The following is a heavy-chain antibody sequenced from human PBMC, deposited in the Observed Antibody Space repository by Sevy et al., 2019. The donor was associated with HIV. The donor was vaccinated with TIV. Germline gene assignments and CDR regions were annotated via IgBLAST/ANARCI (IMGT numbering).Heavy chain of an antibody. Sequence: GGSLRLSCAASGFTFNTYGMHWVRQAPGKGLEWVALIYYDGNNKVYADSVKGRFTISRDNARNSLYLQMESLRAEDTAVYYCARAQQVTMLVVIGGLYFDFWGQGTLVTVSS. J-gene: IGHJ4*02. CDR2: IYYDGNNK. V-gene: IGHV3-33*01. D-gene: IGHD3-22*01. CDR1: GFTFNTYG. CDR3: ARAQQVTMLVVIGGLYFDF.